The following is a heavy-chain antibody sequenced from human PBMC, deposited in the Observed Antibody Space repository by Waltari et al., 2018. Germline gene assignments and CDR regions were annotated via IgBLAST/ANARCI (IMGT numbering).Heavy chain of an antibody. D-gene: IGHD3-22*01. Sequence: QVQLVQSGAEVKKPGSSVKVSCKASGGTFSSYAISWVRQAPGPGLEWMGGIIPIFGTANYAQKFQGRVTITADESTSTAYMELSSLRSEDTAVYYCARAMLAYYYDSSGSKLSLSYWGQGTLVTVSS. V-gene: IGHV1-69*12. CDR1: GGTFSSYA. CDR3: ARAMLAYYYDSSGSKLSLSY. CDR2: IIPIFGTA. J-gene: IGHJ4*02.